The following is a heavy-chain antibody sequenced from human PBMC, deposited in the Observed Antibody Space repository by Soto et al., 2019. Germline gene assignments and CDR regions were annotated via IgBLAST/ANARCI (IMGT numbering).Heavy chain of an antibody. CDR2: INPDSGGT. J-gene: IGHJ5*02. CDR3: ARDAVSRPGSSAARCYVVNWPDT. CDR1: GCTFTDHF. Sequence: ASVKVSCKASGCTFTDHFLHWVRQAPGQGPEWVGWINPDSGGTIYAQKFRGRVTLTRDTSINTAYMELSGLRSDDTAVYYCARDAVSRPGSSAARCYVVNWPDTWGQGTLVTVSS. D-gene: IGHD2-15*01. V-gene: IGHV1-2*02.